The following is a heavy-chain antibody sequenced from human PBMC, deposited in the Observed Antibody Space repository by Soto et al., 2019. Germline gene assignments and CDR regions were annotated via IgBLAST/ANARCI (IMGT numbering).Heavy chain of an antibody. J-gene: IGHJ4*02. V-gene: IGHV1-69*02. Sequence: SVKVSCKASGYTFTGYYMHWVRQPPGQGLEWMGRIIPILGIANYAQKFQGRVTITADKSTSTAYMELSSLRSEDTAVYYCASGNDSSGYYWGQGTLVTVSS. D-gene: IGHD3-22*01. CDR2: IIPILGIA. CDR1: GYTFTGYY. CDR3: ASGNDSSGYY.